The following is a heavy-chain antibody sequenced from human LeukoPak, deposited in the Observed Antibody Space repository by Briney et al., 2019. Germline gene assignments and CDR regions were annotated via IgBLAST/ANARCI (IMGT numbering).Heavy chain of an antibody. CDR3: ARDRLRGYCSSTSCYLMSYGMDV. D-gene: IGHD2-2*01. Sequence: ASVKVSCKASGYTFTSYYMHWVRQAPGQGLEWMGWISAYNGNTSYAQKLQGRVTMTTDTSASTAYMELSSLRSEDTAVYYCARDRLRGYCSSTSCYLMSYGMDVWGQGTTVTVSS. J-gene: IGHJ6*02. CDR1: GYTFTSYY. CDR2: ISAYNGNT. V-gene: IGHV1-18*04.